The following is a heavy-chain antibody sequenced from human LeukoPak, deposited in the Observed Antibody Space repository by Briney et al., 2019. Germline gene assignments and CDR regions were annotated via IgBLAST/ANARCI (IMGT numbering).Heavy chain of an antibody. CDR2: ISAYNGNT. CDR3: ARDGIEWELLFDY. V-gene: IGHV1-18*01. CDR1: GYTLTELS. Sequence: ASVKVSCKVSGYTLTELSMHWVRQAPGQGLEWMGWISAYNGNTDYAQKLQGRVTMTTDTSTSTAYMELRSLRSDDTAVYYCARDGIEWELLFDYWGQGTLVTVSS. J-gene: IGHJ4*02. D-gene: IGHD1-26*01.